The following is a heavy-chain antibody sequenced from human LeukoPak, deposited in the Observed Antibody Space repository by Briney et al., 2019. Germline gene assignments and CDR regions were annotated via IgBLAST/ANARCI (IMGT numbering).Heavy chain of an antibody. D-gene: IGHD4-17*01. CDR2: ISGSGGST. J-gene: IGHJ3*02. CDR3: AKGDYGDYVVYAFDI. CDR1: GFTFSSYA. Sequence: GGSLRLSCAASGFTFSSYAMSWVRQAPGKGLEWVSAISGSGGSTYYADSVKGRFTISRDNSKNTLYLQMNSLRAEDTAVYYCAKGDYGDYVVYAFDIWSQGTMVTVSS. V-gene: IGHV3-23*01.